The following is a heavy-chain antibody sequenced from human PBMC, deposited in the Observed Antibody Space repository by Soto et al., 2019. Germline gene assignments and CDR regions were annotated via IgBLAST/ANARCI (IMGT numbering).Heavy chain of an antibody. V-gene: IGHV4-31*03. D-gene: IGHD3-3*01. CDR3: ARGRLEWLRGYYYYYGMDV. CDR1: GGSISSGGYY. Sequence: KTSETLSLTCTVSGGSISSGGYYWSWIRHHPGKGLEWIGYIYYIGSTYYNPSLKSRVTISVDTSKNQFSLKLSSVTAADTAVYYCARGRLEWLRGYYYYYGMDVWGPGTTVTVSS. CDR2: IYYIGST. J-gene: IGHJ6*02.